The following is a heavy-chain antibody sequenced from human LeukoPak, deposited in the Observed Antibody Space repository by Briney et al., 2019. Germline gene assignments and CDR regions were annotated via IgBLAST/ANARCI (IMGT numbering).Heavy chain of an antibody. V-gene: IGHV1-46*01. Sequence: ASVNVSCKASGYTFTSYYMHWVRPAPGQGLEWMGIINPSGGSTSYAQKFQGRVTMTRDTSTSTVYMELSSLRSEDTAVYYCAREDSSGWYPFDYWGQGTLVTVSS. CDR1: GYTFTSYY. CDR2: INPSGGST. J-gene: IGHJ4*02. D-gene: IGHD6-19*01. CDR3: AREDSSGWYPFDY.